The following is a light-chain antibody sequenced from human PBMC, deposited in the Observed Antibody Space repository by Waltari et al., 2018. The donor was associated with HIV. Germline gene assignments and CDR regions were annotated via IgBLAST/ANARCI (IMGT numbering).Light chain of an antibody. Sequence: QSVLTQPPSASGTPGQRVTISCSGSSSNIGSNTVNWYQQLPGTAPKLLIYSNNQRHSGVPDRFAGSKSGTSASLAISGLQSEDEADYYCAAWDDSLNGPNWVFGGGTKLTVL. CDR1: SSNIGSNT. J-gene: IGLJ3*02. CDR3: AAWDDSLNGPNWV. CDR2: SNN. V-gene: IGLV1-44*01.